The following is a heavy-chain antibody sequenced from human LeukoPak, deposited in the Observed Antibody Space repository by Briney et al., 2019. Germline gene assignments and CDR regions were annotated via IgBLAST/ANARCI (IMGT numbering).Heavy chain of an antibody. J-gene: IGHJ5*02. D-gene: IGHD6-19*01. CDR1: GFTFDDYG. CDR3: ASARYSSGWGNWFDP. Sequence: GGSLRLSCAGSGFTFDDYGMSWVRQAPGKGLEWVSGINWNGGSTGYADSVKGRFTISRDNAKNSLYLQMNSLRAEDTALYYCASARYSSGWGNWFDPWGQGTLVTVSS. CDR2: INWNGGST. V-gene: IGHV3-20*04.